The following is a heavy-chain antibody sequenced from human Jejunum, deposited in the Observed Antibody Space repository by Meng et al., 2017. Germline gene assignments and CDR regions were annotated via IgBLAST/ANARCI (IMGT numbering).Heavy chain of an antibody. J-gene: IGHJ5*02. V-gene: IGHV4-34*01. D-gene: IGHD3-16*01. Sequence: GQLRPVGGGLLKPSGPLSLTWPGLGGSLSGFFWSWIRQPPGKGLEWIGEVSHSGWTKYNPSLKSRVTISLETSKNQFSLKMSSVTAADTAVYYCVRGNNYVWGMIPWGQGTLVTVSS. CDR2: VSHSGWT. CDR1: GGSLSGFF. CDR3: VRGNNYVWGMIP.